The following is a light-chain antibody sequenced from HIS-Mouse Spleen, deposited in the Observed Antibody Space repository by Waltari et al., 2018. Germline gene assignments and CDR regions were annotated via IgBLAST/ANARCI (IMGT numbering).Light chain of an antibody. CDR1: SRDVGGYNY. CDR3: SSYAGSNKLV. V-gene: IGLV2-8*01. Sequence: QSALTQPPSASGSPGQSVTISCTGTSRDVGGYNYVSWYQQHPGKAPKLMIYEVSKRPGRVPDRCSGSKSGETASLTVSGLQAEDEADYYCSSYAGSNKLVCGGGTKLTVL. J-gene: IGLJ2*01. CDR2: EVS.